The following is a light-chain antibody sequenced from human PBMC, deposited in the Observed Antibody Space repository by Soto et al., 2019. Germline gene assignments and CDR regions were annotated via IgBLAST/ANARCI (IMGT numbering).Light chain of an antibody. CDR2: GNT. Sequence: QSVLTQPPSVSGAPGQRVTISCTGSRSNIGAGYDVHWYQQLPGRAPKLLIYGNTNRPSGVPDRFSGSKSGTSASLAITGLQAEDEADYYCLSFDSSLSVVFGGGTTLTVL. V-gene: IGLV1-40*01. CDR1: RSNIGAGYD. J-gene: IGLJ2*01. CDR3: LSFDSSLSVV.